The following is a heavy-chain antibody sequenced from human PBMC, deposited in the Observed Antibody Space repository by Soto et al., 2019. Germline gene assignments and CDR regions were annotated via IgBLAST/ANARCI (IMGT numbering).Heavy chain of an antibody. CDR2: LYGDGNGI. J-gene: IGHJ4*02. CDR3: AKDAVSRDGVWLAHD. V-gene: IGHV3-23*01. D-gene: IGHD5-12*01. CDR1: GFTFSDYA. Sequence: GGSLRLSCAASGFTFSDYAMIWVRQAPGKGLEWVSGLYGDGNGIHYADSVKGRFTISRDNYENSVYLQMNSLRVEGTAVYYCAKDAVSRDGVWLAHDWGQGAVVTVSS.